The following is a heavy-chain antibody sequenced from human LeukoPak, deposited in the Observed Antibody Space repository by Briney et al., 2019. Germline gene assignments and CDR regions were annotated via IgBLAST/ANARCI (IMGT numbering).Heavy chain of an antibody. CDR2: INHSGST. V-gene: IGHV4-34*01. J-gene: IGHJ4*02. CDR1: GESFSGYY. CDR3: ARGPYYGSGSFPY. D-gene: IGHD3-10*01. Sequence: SETLSLTCAVYGESFSGYYWNWIRQPPGKGLEWIGEINHSGSTNYNPSLKSRVTMSVDTSKNPFSLKLSSVTAADTAVYYCARGPYYGSGSFPYWGQGTLVTVSS.